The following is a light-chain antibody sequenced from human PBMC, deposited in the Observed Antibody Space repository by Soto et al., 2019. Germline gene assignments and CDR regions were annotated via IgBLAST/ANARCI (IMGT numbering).Light chain of an antibody. CDR2: NNH. CDR3: SSHAGINNVV. CDR1: SSNIGAGYD. Sequence: QSVLTQPPSVSGAPGQSVTISCTGTSSNIGAGYDIHWYQQPPGTAPKLVIYNNHNRPSGVPDRFSGSKSGTSGSLAITGLQAEDEADYYCSSHAGINNVVFGGGTKLTVL. J-gene: IGLJ3*02. V-gene: IGLV1-40*01.